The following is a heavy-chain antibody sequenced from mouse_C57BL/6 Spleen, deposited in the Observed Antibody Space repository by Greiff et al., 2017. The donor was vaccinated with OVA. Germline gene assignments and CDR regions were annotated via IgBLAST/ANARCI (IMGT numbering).Heavy chain of an antibody. CDR3: ARDGYGSSHPPWFAY. Sequence: EVQLQQSGPELVKPGASVKISCKASGYTFTDYYMNWVKQSHGKSLEWIGDINPNNGGTSYNQKFKGKATLTVDKSSSTAYMELRSLTSEDSAVYYCARDGYGSSHPPWFAYWGQGTLVTVSA. V-gene: IGHV1-26*01. D-gene: IGHD1-1*01. CDR1: GYTFTDYY. CDR2: INPNNGGT. J-gene: IGHJ3*01.